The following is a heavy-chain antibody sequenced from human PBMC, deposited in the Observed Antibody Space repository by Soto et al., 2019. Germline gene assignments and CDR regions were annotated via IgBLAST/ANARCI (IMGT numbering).Heavy chain of an antibody. Sequence: GESLKISCEGSGYIFTNYWIGWVRQMPGKGLEWMGIVNPDDSTTTYSQSFQGQVVISADKSVRSAYLQWSSLKDSDTATYYCVRRFCSGTSCRFNWFDPWGQGTLVTVSS. CDR1: GYIFTNYW. V-gene: IGHV5-51*01. CDR2: VNPDDSTT. J-gene: IGHJ5*02. CDR3: VRRFCSGTSCRFNWFDP. D-gene: IGHD2-2*01.